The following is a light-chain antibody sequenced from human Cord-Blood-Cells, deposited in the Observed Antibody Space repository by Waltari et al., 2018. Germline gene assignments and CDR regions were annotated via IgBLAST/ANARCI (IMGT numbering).Light chain of an antibody. J-gene: IGKJ1*01. CDR3: QQYNSYPWT. CDR1: QIISSW. Sequence: DIQMTQSPSTLSASLGDRVTITCRASQIISSWLAWYQQKPGKAPKLLIYKASSIESGVPSRFSGSGSGTEFTLTISSLQPDDFATYYCQQYNSYPWTFGQGTKVEIK. V-gene: IGKV1-5*03. CDR2: KAS.